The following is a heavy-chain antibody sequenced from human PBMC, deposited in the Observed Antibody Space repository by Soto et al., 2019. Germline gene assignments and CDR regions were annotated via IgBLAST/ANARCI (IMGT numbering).Heavy chain of an antibody. CDR1: GFTFSSYS. D-gene: IGHD4-4*01. Sequence: GGSLRLSCAASGFTFSSYSMNWVRQAPGKGLEWVSYISSSSSTIYYADSVKGRFTISRDNAKNSLYLQMNSLRDEDTAVYYCAGILQPFLNYGMDVWGQGTTVTVYS. CDR2: ISSSSSTI. CDR3: AGILQPFLNYGMDV. J-gene: IGHJ6*02. V-gene: IGHV3-48*02.